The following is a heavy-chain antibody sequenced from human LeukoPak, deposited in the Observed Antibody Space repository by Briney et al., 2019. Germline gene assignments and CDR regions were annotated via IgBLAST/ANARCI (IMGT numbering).Heavy chain of an antibody. CDR1: GYTFTGYY. Sequence: ASVKVSCKASGYTFTGYYMHWVRQAPGQGLEWMGRINPNSGGTNYAQKFQGRVTMTRDTSISTAYMELSRLRSDDTAVYYCARVKGSGWCPFDYWGQGTLVTVSS. J-gene: IGHJ4*02. D-gene: IGHD6-19*01. CDR2: INPNSGGT. V-gene: IGHV1-2*06. CDR3: ARVKGSGWCPFDY.